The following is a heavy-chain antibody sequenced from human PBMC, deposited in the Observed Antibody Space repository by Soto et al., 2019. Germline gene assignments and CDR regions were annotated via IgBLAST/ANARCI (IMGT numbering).Heavy chain of an antibody. CDR3: ARGSNDILTGYYLDAFDI. D-gene: IGHD3-9*01. CDR1: GFTFSSYS. Sequence: GGSLRLSCAASGFTFSSYSMNWVRQAPGKGLEWVSSISCSSSYIYYADSVKGRFTISRDNAKNSLYLQMNSLRAEDTAVYYCARGSNDILTGYYLDAFDIWGQGTMVTVSS. CDR2: ISCSSSYI. J-gene: IGHJ3*02. V-gene: IGHV3-21*01.